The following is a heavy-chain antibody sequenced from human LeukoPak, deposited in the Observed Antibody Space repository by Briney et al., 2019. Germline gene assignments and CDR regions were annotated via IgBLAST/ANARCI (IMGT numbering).Heavy chain of an antibody. CDR3: ARPHYPGAVASFDY. D-gene: IGHD6-19*01. J-gene: IGHJ4*02. Sequence: PSETLSLTCTVSGGSISSSSYYWGWIRQPPGKGLEWIGSIYYSGSTYYNPSLKSRVTISVDTSKNQFSLKLSSVTAADTAVYYCARPHYPGAVASFDYWGQGTLVTVSS. V-gene: IGHV4-39*07. CDR2: IYYSGST. CDR1: GGSISSSSYY.